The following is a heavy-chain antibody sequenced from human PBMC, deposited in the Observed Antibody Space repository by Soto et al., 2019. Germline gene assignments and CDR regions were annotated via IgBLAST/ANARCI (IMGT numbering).Heavy chain of an antibody. CDR2: ISGSGGST. V-gene: IGHV3-23*01. CDR1: GFTFSSYA. Sequence: EVQLLESGGGLVQPGWSLILSCAASGFTFSSYAMSLVRQAPGTGLEWFSAISGSGGSTYYADSVKGRFTISRDNSKNTLYLQMNSLRAEDTAVYYCAKDYPTHSYSSGWSPYYYYRMDVWGQGTTFTGSS. CDR3: AKDYPTHSYSSGWSPYYYYRMDV. J-gene: IGHJ6*02. D-gene: IGHD6-19*01.